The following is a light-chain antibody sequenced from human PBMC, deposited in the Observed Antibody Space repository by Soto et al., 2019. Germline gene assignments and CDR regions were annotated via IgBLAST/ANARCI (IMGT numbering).Light chain of an antibody. Sequence: QSVLTQPPSVSGAPGQRVTISCTGSSSNIGAGYDVPWYQQLPGTAPKLLIYGNSNRPSGVPDRCSGSKSGPSASLAITGLQAEDEAEYYCQSYDSSLSGTEVFGGGTKLTVL. CDR1: SSNIGAGYD. CDR3: QSYDSSLSGTEV. V-gene: IGLV1-40*01. CDR2: GNS. J-gene: IGLJ2*01.